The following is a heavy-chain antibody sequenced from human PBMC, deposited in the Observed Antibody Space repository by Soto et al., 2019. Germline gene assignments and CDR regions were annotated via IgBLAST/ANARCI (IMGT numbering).Heavy chain of an antibody. CDR2: INHSGST. D-gene: IGHD3-3*01. J-gene: IGHJ4*02. V-gene: IGHV4-34*01. Sequence: SETLSLTCAVYGGSFSGYYWSWIRQPPGKGLEWIGEINHSGSTNYNPSLKSRVTISVDTSKNQFSLKLSSVTAADTAVYYCARIGYMLRFKLDYWGQGTLVTVSS. CDR3: ARIGYMLRFKLDY. CDR1: GGSFSGYY.